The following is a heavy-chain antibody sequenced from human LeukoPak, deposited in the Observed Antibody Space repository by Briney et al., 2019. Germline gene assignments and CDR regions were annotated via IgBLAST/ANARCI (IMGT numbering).Heavy chain of an antibody. CDR1: GYSFTSYW. D-gene: IGHD3-10*01. V-gene: IGHV5-51*01. Sequence: GESLKIPCKGSGYSFTSYWIGWVRQMPGKGLEWTGIIYPGDSDTRYSPSFQGQVTISADKSISTAYLQWSSLKASDTAMYYCARSQLGGSGSYYGGWFDPWGQGTLVTVSS. CDR3: ARSQLGGSGSYYGGWFDP. J-gene: IGHJ5*02. CDR2: IYPGDSDT.